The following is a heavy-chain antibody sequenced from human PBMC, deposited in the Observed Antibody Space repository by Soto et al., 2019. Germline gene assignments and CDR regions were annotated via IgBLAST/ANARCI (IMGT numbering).Heavy chain of an antibody. J-gene: IGHJ4*02. Sequence: QVQLVESGGGVVQPGRSLRLSCAASGFTFSSYAMNWVRQAPGKGLEWVAVIPYDGSNKYYADSVKGRFTISRDNSKNSLYLQMNSLRAEDTAVYYCARDAPWELIAYYFDYWGQGTLVTVSS. V-gene: IGHV3-30-3*01. D-gene: IGHD1-26*01. CDR2: IPYDGSNK. CDR3: ARDAPWELIAYYFDY. CDR1: GFTFSSYA.